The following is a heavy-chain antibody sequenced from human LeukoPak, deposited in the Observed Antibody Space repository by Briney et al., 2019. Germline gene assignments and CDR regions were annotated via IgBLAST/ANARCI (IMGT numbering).Heavy chain of an antibody. CDR3: ARERKIVGATEGY. D-gene: IGHD1-26*01. CDR2: IYTSGST. Sequence: PSETLSLTCTGSGGSISSYYWSWIRQPAGKGLEWIGRIYTSGSTNYNPSLKSRVTISVDKSKNQFSLKLSSVTAADTAVYYCARERKIVGATEGYWGQGTLVTVSS. V-gene: IGHV4-4*07. CDR1: GGSISSYY. J-gene: IGHJ4*02.